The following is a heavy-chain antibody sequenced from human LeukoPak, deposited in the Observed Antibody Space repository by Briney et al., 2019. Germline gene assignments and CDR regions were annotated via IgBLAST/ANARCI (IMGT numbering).Heavy chain of an antibody. J-gene: IGHJ4*02. CDR1: GYTFTGYY. D-gene: IGHD2-15*01. CDR2: INPNSGGT. V-gene: IGHV1-2*04. CDR3: ARGSDIVVVVAASPPDY. Sequence: ASVTVSCTASGYTFTGYYMHWVRQAPGQGLEWMGWINPNSGGTNYAQKFQGWVTMTRDTSISTAYMELSRLRSDDTAVYYCARGSDIVVVVAASPPDYWGQGTLVTVSS.